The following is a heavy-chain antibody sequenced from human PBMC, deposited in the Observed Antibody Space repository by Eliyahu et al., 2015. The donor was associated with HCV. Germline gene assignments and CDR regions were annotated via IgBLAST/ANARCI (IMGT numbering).Heavy chain of an antibody. CDR1: GYSFTSYW. CDR2: IYPGDSDT. D-gene: IGHD6-19*01. Sequence: EVQLVQSGAEVKKPGESLKISXKGFGYSFTSYWIGWVRQMPGKGLEWMGIIYPGDSDTRYSPSFQGQVTISADKSISTAYLQWSSLKASDTAMYYCATRGIAVAGTDAFDIWGQGTMVTVSS. CDR3: ATRGIAVAGTDAFDI. V-gene: IGHV5-51*01. J-gene: IGHJ3*02.